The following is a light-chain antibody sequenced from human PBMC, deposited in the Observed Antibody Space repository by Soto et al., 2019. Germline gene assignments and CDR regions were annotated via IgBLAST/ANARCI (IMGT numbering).Light chain of an antibody. Sequence: QSALTQPPSASGSPGQSVTISCTGTSSDVGAYNYVSWYQQHPRKAPKLIIYEVTKRPSGVPDRFSGSKSGNTASLTVSGLQAEDEADYYCNSYAGSKNFGVFGGGTKLTVL. J-gene: IGLJ3*02. CDR1: SSDVGAYNY. CDR3: NSYAGSKNFGV. CDR2: EVT. V-gene: IGLV2-8*01.